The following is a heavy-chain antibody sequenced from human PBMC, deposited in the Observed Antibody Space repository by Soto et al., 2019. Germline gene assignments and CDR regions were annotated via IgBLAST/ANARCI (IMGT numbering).Heavy chain of an antibody. CDR1: GDSFSSDDYY. Sequence: SETLSLTCTVSGDSFSSDDYYWSWIRQPPGKGLEWIGYISYRVDTYYSPSLKSRVTMSIDTSKNQFSLNVSSVTAADTAVYYCARVAGVAYCGGDCYHFDYWGQGTLVTVSS. J-gene: IGHJ4*02. V-gene: IGHV4-30-4*01. CDR2: ISYRVDT. D-gene: IGHD2-21*02. CDR3: ARVAGVAYCGGDCYHFDY.